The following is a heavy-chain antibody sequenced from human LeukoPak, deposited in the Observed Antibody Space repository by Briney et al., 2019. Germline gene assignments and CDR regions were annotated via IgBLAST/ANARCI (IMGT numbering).Heavy chain of an antibody. Sequence: GGSLRLSCAASGFTFSSYWMSWVRQAPGKGPEWVSAVSGSGGTTYYADSVKGRFTISRDNSKNTLYLQMNSLRAEDTAVHYCAKDLGHSVGATPFDYWGQGTLVTVSS. J-gene: IGHJ4*02. CDR2: VSGSGGTT. CDR1: GFTFSSYW. CDR3: AKDLGHSVGATPFDY. V-gene: IGHV3-23*01. D-gene: IGHD1-26*01.